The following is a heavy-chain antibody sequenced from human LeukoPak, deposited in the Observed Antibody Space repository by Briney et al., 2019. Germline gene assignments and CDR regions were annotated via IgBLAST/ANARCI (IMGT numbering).Heavy chain of an antibody. CDR1: GFTFSSYW. D-gene: IGHD6-13*01. V-gene: IGHV3-7*01. Sequence: GGSLRLSCAASGFTFSSYWMSWVRQAPGKGLEWVANIKQDGSEKYYVDSVKGRFTISRDNAKNSLYLQMNSLRAEDTAVYYCARGGRSAAAGTYFDYWGQGTLVTVSS. CDR3: ARGGRSAAAGTYFDY. J-gene: IGHJ4*02. CDR2: IKQDGSEK.